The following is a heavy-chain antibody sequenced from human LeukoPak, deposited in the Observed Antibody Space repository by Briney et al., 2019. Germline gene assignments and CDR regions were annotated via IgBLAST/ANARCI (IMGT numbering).Heavy chain of an antibody. D-gene: IGHD3-22*01. J-gene: IGHJ4*02. CDR3: AKFSDSSGYYSWDC. CDR2: ISGSGGIT. CDR1: EFTFSSYA. V-gene: IGHV3-23*01. Sequence: PGGSLRLSCAASEFTFSSYAMSWVRQAPGKGLEWVSTISGSGGITYYADSVKGRFTISRDNSKNTLYLQMNSLRAEDTAVYYCAKFSDSSGYYSWDCWGQGTLVTVSS.